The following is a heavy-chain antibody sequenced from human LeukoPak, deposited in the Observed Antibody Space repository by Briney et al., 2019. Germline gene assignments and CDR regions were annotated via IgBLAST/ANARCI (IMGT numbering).Heavy chain of an antibody. Sequence: ASVKVSCKASGYTFTGYYMHWVRQAPGQGLEWLGWINPNSGGTNYAQNFQGRVTMTRDTSISTAYMELSRLRSDDTAVYYCARDQGYSSAQGVVDYWGQGTLVTVSS. D-gene: IGHD6-19*01. V-gene: IGHV1-2*02. CDR3: ARDQGYSSAQGVVDY. CDR2: INPNSGGT. J-gene: IGHJ4*02. CDR1: GYTFTGYY.